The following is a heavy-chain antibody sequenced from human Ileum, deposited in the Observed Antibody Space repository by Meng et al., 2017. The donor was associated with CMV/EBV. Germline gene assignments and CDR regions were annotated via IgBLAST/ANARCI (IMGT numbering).Heavy chain of an antibody. CDR2: IIPILGIA. V-gene: IGHV1-69*02. J-gene: IGHJ5*02. D-gene: IGHD3-3*01. CDR3: ARYYDFWSGLNWFDP. CDR1: GDTLSSHT. Sequence: SGDTLSSHTTSWVRQAPGQGLEWMGRIIPILGIANYAQKFQGRVTITADKSTSTAYMELSSLRSEDTAVYYCARYYDFWSGLNWFDPWGQGTLVTVSS.